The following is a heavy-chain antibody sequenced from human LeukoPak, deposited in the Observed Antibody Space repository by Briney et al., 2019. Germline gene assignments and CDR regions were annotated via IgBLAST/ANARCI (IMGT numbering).Heavy chain of an antibody. Sequence: ASVKVSCKASGYAFTSYYMHWVRQAPGQGLEWMGIINPSGGSTSYAQKFQGRVTMTRDTSTSTVYMELSSLRSEDTAVYYCARDQYYGSGSYYHYYYGMDVWGQGTTVTVSS. J-gene: IGHJ6*02. CDR2: INPSGGST. CDR1: GYAFTSYY. D-gene: IGHD3-10*01. CDR3: ARDQYYGSGSYYHYYYGMDV. V-gene: IGHV1-46*01.